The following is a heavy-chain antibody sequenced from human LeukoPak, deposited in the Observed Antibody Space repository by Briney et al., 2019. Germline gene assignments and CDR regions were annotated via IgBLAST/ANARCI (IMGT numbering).Heavy chain of an antibody. D-gene: IGHD1-26*01. Sequence: PGGSLRLSCAASGFTFSSYGMHWVRQAPGKGLEWVSVIYSGGTTYYADSVKGRFTISRDTSKNTLYLQMNSLRVEDTAVYYCVRKLGELLDYWGQGTLVTVSS. CDR3: VRKLGELLDY. CDR1: GFTFSSYG. J-gene: IGHJ4*02. CDR2: IYSGGTT. V-gene: IGHV3-NL1*01.